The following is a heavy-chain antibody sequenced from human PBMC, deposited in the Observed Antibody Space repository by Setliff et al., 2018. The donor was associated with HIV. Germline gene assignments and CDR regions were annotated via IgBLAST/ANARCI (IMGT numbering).Heavy chain of an antibody. CDR3: AKDREYGSGRTDYYYYYGMDV. Sequence: PSETLSLTCAVYGGSLSGHFWSWIRQPPGKGLEWIGEINRSGSTNYNSSLKSRVTMSVDTSKRQFSLKLASVTAADTAIYYCAKDREYGSGRTDYYYYYGMDVWGQGTTVTVSS. CDR2: INRSGST. V-gene: IGHV4-34*01. CDR1: GGSLSGHF. D-gene: IGHD3-10*01. J-gene: IGHJ6*02.